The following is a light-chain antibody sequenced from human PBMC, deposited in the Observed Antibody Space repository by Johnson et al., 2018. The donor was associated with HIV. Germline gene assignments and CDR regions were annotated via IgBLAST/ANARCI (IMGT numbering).Light chain of an antibody. CDR1: SSNIGNNY. J-gene: IGLJ1*01. CDR3: GTWDSSLSAGGV. Sequence: SVLTQPPSVSAAPGQKVTISCSGSSSNIGNNYVSWYQQLPGTAPKLLIYDTNKRPSGIPDRFSGSKSGTSATLGITGLQTGDEADYYCGTWDSSLSAGGVFGTRTKVTVL. CDR2: DTN. V-gene: IGLV1-51*01.